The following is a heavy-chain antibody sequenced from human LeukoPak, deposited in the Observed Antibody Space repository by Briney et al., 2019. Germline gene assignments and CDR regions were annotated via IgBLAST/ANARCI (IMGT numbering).Heavy chain of an antibody. V-gene: IGHV3-23*01. CDR3: AKMVYTYNYYGMDV. D-gene: IGHD2-8*01. Sequence: PGGSLRLSCAASGFTFSSYVMSWVRQAPGKGLEWVSAISNSGGATYYADSVKGRFTISRDNSKNTLYLQMNSLRGEDTAVYYCAKMVYTYNYYGMDVWGQGTTVTVS. CDR2: ISNSGGAT. CDR1: GFTFSSYV. J-gene: IGHJ6*02.